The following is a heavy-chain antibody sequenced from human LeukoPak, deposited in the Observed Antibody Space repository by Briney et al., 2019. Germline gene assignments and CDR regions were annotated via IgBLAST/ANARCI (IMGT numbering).Heavy chain of an antibody. D-gene: IGHD3-22*01. Sequence: GRSLRLSCAASGFTFSSYAMHWVRQAPGKGLEWVAVISYDGSNKYYADSVKGRFTISRDNSKNTVYLQMNSLRAEDTAVYFCARFYDSSGYYYFDYWGQGTLVTVSS. V-gene: IGHV3-30*07. CDR1: GFTFSSYA. J-gene: IGHJ4*02. CDR2: ISYDGSNK. CDR3: ARFYDSSGYYYFDY.